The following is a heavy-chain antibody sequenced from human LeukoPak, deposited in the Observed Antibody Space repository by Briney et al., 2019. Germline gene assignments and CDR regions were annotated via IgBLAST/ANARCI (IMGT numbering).Heavy chain of an antibody. D-gene: IGHD3-22*01. J-gene: IGHJ4*02. CDR2: ISGSGGST. Sequence: PGGSLRLSCAASGFTFSSYAMSWVRQAPGKGLEWVSAISGSGGSTYYADSVKGRFTISRDNSNNTLYLQMNSLRVEDTAAYYCAKDRDYFDSSGDYWGQGTLVTVSS. V-gene: IGHV3-23*01. CDR1: GFTFSSYA. CDR3: AKDRDYFDSSGDY.